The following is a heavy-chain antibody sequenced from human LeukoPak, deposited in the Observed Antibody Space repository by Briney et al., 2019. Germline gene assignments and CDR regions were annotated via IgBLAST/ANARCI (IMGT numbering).Heavy chain of an antibody. CDR3: ARRAGGYSHPYDY. D-gene: IGHD4-23*01. V-gene: IGHV3-7*03. Sequence: PGGSLRLSCAASGFTFSSYWMSWVRQAPGKGLEWVANIKQDGSEKYYVDSVKGRLTISRDNAKNSLYLQMNSLRAEDTAVYYCARRAGGYSHPYDYWGQGILVTVSS. CDR1: GFTFSSYW. CDR2: IKQDGSEK. J-gene: IGHJ4*02.